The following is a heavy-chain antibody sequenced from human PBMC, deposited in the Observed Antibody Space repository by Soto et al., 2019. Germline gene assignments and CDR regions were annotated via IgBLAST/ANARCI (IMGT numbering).Heavy chain of an antibody. V-gene: IGHV4-34*01. D-gene: IGHD5-18*01. CDR1: GGSFSGYY. CDR3: ARRGRDTAMVQHLDY. CDR2: INHSGST. J-gene: IGHJ4*02. Sequence: QVQLQQWGAGLLKPSETLSLTCAVYGGSFSGYYWSWIRQPPGKGLEWIGEINHSGSTNYNPSLKSRVTISVDTSKNQFSLKLSSVTAADTAVYYCARRGRDTAMVQHLDYWGQGTLVTVSS.